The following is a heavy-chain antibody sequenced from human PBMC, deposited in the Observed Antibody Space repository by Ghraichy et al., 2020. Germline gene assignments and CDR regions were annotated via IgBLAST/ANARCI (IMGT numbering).Heavy chain of an antibody. Sequence: GSLSLTCAVYGGSFSGYYWSWIRQPPGKGLEWIGEINHSGSTNYNPSLKSRVTISVDTSKNQFSLKLSSVTAADTAVYYCARGRWKRAYYFDYWGQGTLVTVSS. D-gene: IGHD4-23*01. CDR2: INHSGST. CDR3: ARGRWKRAYYFDY. CDR1: GGSFSGYY. J-gene: IGHJ4*02. V-gene: IGHV4-34*01.